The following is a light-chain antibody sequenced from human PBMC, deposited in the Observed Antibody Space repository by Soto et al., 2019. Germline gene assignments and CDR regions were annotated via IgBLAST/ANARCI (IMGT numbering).Light chain of an antibody. Sequence: QSALTQPRSVFRSPGQSVTISCPGTSSDVGGYNYVSWYQQHPGKAPKLMIYDVSKRPSGVPDRFSGSKSGNTASLTISGLQAEDEADYYCCSYAGSYTLVFGTGTKVTVL. CDR1: SSDVGGYNY. V-gene: IGLV2-11*01. J-gene: IGLJ1*01. CDR2: DVS. CDR3: CSYAGSYTLV.